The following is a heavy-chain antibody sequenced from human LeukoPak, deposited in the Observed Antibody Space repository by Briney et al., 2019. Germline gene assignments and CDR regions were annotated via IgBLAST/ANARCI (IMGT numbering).Heavy chain of an antibody. CDR1: GYTFTGYY. J-gene: IGHJ6*02. D-gene: IGHD3-9*01. V-gene: IGHV1-2*02. Sequence: ASVKVSCKASGYTFTGYYIHWVRQAPGQGLEWMGWINPNSGGTNYAQKFQGRVTMTRDTSISTAYMELSRLRSDDTAVYYCARENYDILTGYYIPPGYYGMDVWGQGTTVTVSS. CDR3: ARENYDILTGYYIPPGYYGMDV. CDR2: INPNSGGT.